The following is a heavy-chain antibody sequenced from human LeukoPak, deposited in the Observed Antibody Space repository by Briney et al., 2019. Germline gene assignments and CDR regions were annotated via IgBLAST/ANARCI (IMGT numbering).Heavy chain of an antibody. D-gene: IGHD3-10*02. J-gene: IGHJ6*04. CDR3: AELGITMIGGV. V-gene: IGHV3-21*01. CDR2: ITSDSRYM. CDR1: GFTFSSYN. Sequence: PGGSLRLSCAASGFTFSSYNMNWVRQAPGKGLEWVSSITSDSRYMYYADSVKGRFTISGDNAKNSLYLQMNSLRAEDTAVYYCAELGITMIGGVWGKGTTVTISS.